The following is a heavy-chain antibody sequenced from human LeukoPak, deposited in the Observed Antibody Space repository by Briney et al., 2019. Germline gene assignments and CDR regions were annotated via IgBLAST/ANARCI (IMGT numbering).Heavy chain of an antibody. CDR2: ISGSGGST. D-gene: IGHD6-19*01. V-gene: IGHV3-23*01. CDR1: GFTFSSYA. Sequence: GGSLRLSCGASGFTFSSYAMSWVRQAPGKGLEWVSAISGSGGSTYYADSVKGRFTISRDNSKNTLYLQMNSLRAEDTAVYYCAKEAVAGSGGGEYFDYWGQGTLVTVSS. CDR3: AKEAVAGSGGGEYFDY. J-gene: IGHJ4*02.